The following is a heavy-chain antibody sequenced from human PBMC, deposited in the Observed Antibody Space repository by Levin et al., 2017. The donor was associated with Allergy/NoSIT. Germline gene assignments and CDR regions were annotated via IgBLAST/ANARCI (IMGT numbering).Heavy chain of an antibody. J-gene: IGHJ4*02. V-gene: IGHV3-49*04. CDR3: TRGGWNYALSDY. Sequence: GESLKISCTASGFTFGDYAMSWVRQAPGKGLEWVGFIRSKAYGGTTEYAASVKGRFTISRDDSKSIAYLQMNSLKTEDTAVYYCTRGGWNYALSDYWGQGTLVTVSS. CDR1: GFTFGDYA. D-gene: IGHD1-7*01. CDR2: IRSKAYGGTT.